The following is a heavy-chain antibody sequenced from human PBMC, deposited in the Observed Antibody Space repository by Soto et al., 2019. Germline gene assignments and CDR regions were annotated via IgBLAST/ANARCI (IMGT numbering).Heavy chain of an antibody. V-gene: IGHV4-31*03. Sequence: QVQLQESGPGLVKPSQTLSLTCTVSGVSISSGNYYWSWLRQHPRKGLEWIGYIYYSGTTYYNPSLKTRVTLSLDTSKNQFSLKLSSVTAADTAVYYCVREIEYYGSGSHEFDPWGQGTLVTVSS. CDR1: GVSISSGNYY. D-gene: IGHD3-10*01. CDR2: IYYSGTT. J-gene: IGHJ5*02. CDR3: VREIEYYGSGSHEFDP.